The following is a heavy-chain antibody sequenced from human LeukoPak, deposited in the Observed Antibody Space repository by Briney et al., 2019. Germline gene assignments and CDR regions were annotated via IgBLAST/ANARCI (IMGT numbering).Heavy chain of an antibody. CDR3: QSRFLEWLLDY. V-gene: IGHV4-39*01. CDR2: IYYGGYT. Sequence: SETLSLTCTVSGGSISSNNYYWGWIRRPPGKGLEWIGSIYYGGYTYYNPSLKSRVTISADTSKNQFSLKLSSVTAADTAIYYCQSRFLEWLLDYWGQGTLVTVSS. CDR1: GGSISSNNYY. D-gene: IGHD3-3*01. J-gene: IGHJ4*02.